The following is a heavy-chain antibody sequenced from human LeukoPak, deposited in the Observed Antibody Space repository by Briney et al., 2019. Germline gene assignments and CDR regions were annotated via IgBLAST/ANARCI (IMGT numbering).Heavy chain of an antibody. V-gene: IGHV4-31*03. J-gene: IGHJ2*01. D-gene: IGHD3-10*01. Sequence: PSQTLSLTCTVSGGSISSGGYYWSWIRQHPGKGLEWIGYIYYSGSTYYNPSLKSRVTISVDTSKNQFSLKLSSVTAADTAVYYCARRVPGGWYFDLWGRGTLVTVSS. CDR1: GGSISSGGYY. CDR2: IYYSGST. CDR3: ARRVPGGWYFDL.